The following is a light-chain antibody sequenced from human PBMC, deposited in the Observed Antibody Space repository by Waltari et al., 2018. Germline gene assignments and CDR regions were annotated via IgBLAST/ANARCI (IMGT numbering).Light chain of an antibody. CDR2: NNN. J-gene: IGLJ3*02. CDR3: ATWDASLNGRV. V-gene: IGLV1-44*01. Sequence: QSVVTQPPSASGTPGQRVTISCSGRTSSIGSNTVNWYPHLPGTAPKPLIYNNNQRPSGVPDRFSGSKSGTSASLAISGLQSDDEADYYCATWDASLNGRVFGGGTKLTVL. CDR1: TSSIGSNT.